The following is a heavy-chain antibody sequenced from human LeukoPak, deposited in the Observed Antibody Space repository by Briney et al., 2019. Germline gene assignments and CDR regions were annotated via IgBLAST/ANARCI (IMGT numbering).Heavy chain of an antibody. Sequence: GGSLRLSCAASGFIFSSYEMSWVRQAPGKGLEWVSYISSSGRTMYYADSVKGRFTISRDNAKNSLYLQMNSLRAEDTAVYYCARPEYYYDAFDIWGQGTMVTVSS. CDR3: ARPEYYYDAFDI. CDR1: GFIFSSYE. J-gene: IGHJ3*02. CDR2: ISSSGRTM. V-gene: IGHV3-48*03. D-gene: IGHD3-10*01.